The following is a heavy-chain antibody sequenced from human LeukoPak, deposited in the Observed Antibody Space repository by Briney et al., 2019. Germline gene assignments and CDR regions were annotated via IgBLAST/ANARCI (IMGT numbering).Heavy chain of an antibody. J-gene: IGHJ4*02. CDR1: GYTFTGYY. CDR2: INPNSGGT. CDR3: ARGQNLSPNYDFWSGYLLNFDY. D-gene: IGHD3-3*01. V-gene: IGHV1-2*02. Sequence: ASVKVSCKASGYTFTGYYMHWVRQAPGQGLEWMGWINPNSGGTNYAQKFQGRVTMTRDTSISTAYMELSRLRSDDTAVYYCARGQNLSPNYDFWSGYLLNFDYWGQGTLVTVSS.